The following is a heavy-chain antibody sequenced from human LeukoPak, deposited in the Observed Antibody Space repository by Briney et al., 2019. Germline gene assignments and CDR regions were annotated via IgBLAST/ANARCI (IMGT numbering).Heavy chain of an antibody. CDR2: ISGDGSTI. Sequence: GGSLRLSCAASGFTFSNYEMNWVRQAPGKGLEWLSYISGDGSTIYYADSVKGRFTISRDNAKKSLYLQMNSLRAEDMAVYYCARAGWNYMGYFDYWGQGTLVTVSS. CDR3: ARAGWNYMGYFDY. V-gene: IGHV3-48*03. J-gene: IGHJ4*02. D-gene: IGHD1-7*01. CDR1: GFTFSNYE.